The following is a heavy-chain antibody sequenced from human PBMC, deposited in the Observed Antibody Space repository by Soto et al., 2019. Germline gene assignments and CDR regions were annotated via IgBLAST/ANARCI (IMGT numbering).Heavy chain of an antibody. D-gene: IGHD2-2*02. CDR2: ISWNSGSI. J-gene: IGHJ6*03. CDR3: AKGVALGYCTSTSCHNYYMDV. V-gene: IGHV3-9*01. CDR1: GFTFDDYA. Sequence: GGSLRLSCSASGFTFDDYAMHWVRQAPGKDLEWVSGISWNSGSIAYADSVKGRFTISRDNAKNSLYLQMNSLRAEDTALYYCAKGVALGYCTSTSCHNYYMDVWGKGTTVTVSS.